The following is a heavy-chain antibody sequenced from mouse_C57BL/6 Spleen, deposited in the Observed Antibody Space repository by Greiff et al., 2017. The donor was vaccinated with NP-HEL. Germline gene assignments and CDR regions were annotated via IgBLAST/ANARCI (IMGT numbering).Heavy chain of an antibody. Sequence: QVQLQQPGAELVRPGTSVKLSCKASGYTFTSYWMHWVKQRPGQGLEWIGVIDPSDSYTNYNQKFKGKATLTVDTSSSTAYMQLSSLTSEDSAVYYCANGYPWYFDVWGTGTTVTVSS. CDR3: ANGYPWYFDV. V-gene: IGHV1-59*01. CDR1: GYTFTSYW. D-gene: IGHD2-2*01. J-gene: IGHJ1*03. CDR2: IDPSDSYT.